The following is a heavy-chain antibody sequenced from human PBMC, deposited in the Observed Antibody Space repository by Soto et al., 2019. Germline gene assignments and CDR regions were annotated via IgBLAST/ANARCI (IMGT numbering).Heavy chain of an antibody. CDR2: ISYDGSNK. J-gene: IGHJ6*02. Sequence: PGGSLRLSCAASGFTFSSYAMHWVRQAPGKGLEWVAVISYDGSNKYYADSVKGRFTISRDNSKNTLYLQMNSLRAEDTAVYYCARDIAADRIWYYYGMDVCGQGPTVTVSS. D-gene: IGHD6-13*01. CDR3: ARDIAADRIWYYYGMDV. CDR1: GFTFSSYA. V-gene: IGHV3-30-3*01.